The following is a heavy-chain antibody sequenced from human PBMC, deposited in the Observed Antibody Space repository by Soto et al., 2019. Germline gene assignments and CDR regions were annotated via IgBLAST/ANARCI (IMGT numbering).Heavy chain of an antibody. CDR1: GFTFSSYA. Sequence: QVQLVESGGGVVQPGRSLRLSCAASGFTFSSYAMHWVRQAPGKGLEWVAVISYDGSNKYYADSVKGRFTISRDNSKNTLYLQMNSLRAEDTAVYYCARDPPLTVTYYYYYGMDVWGQGTTVTVSS. V-gene: IGHV3-30-3*01. CDR2: ISYDGSNK. J-gene: IGHJ6*02. D-gene: IGHD4-4*01. CDR3: ARDPPLTVTYYYYYGMDV.